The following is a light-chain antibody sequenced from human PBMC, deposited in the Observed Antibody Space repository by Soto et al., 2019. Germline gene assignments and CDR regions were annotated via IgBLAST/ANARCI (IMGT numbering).Light chain of an antibody. Sequence: QSALTQPASVSGSPGQSITISCTGTSSDLGSYNYVSWYQQHPGKAPKLVLSEVTNRPSGVSNRFSGSKSGNTASLTISGLQAEDEADYYCSSYNTSATVVLGGGTKMTVL. V-gene: IGLV2-14*01. CDR1: SSDLGSYNY. CDR2: EVT. J-gene: IGLJ2*01. CDR3: SSYNTSATVV.